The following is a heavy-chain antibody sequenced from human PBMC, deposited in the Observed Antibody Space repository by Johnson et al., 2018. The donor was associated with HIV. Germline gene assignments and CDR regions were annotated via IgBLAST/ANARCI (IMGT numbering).Heavy chain of an antibody. V-gene: IGHV3-9*01. CDR1: GFTFEDYA. J-gene: IGHJ3*01. Sequence: VQLVESGGGAVRPGGSLRLSCVVSGFTFEDYAMHWVRQAPGKGLEWVSSITWNSGITGYADSVKGRFTISRDNAKNSLYLQMNSLRAEDTALYYCAKPLAYSSWYTPYIPPNDAFDVWGQGTMVTVSS. D-gene: IGHD6-13*01. CDR3: AKPLAYSSWYTPYIPPNDAFDV. CDR2: ITWNSGIT.